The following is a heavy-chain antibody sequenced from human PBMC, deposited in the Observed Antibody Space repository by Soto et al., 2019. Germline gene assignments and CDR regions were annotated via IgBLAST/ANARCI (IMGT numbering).Heavy chain of an antibody. CDR1: GFTFSSYE. V-gene: IGHV3-48*03. Sequence: EVQLVESGGGLVQPGGSLRLSCAASGFTFSSYEMNWVRQAPGKGLEWVSYISSSGSNIYYADSVKGRFTISRDNAKNSLYLQMNSLRAEDTAVYYCVRGAYSNYFWDYWGQGTLVTVSS. D-gene: IGHD4-4*01. CDR2: ISSSGSNI. CDR3: VRGAYSNYFWDY. J-gene: IGHJ4*02.